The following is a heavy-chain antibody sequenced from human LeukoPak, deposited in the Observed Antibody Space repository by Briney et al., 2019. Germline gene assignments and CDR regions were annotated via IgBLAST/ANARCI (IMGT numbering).Heavy chain of an antibody. J-gene: IGHJ4*02. CDR3: ARHHYYDSRSPFHY. D-gene: IGHD3-10*01. CDR2: IYYSGST. CDR1: GGSISSYY. Sequence: SETLSLTCTVSGGSISSYYWSWIRQPPGKGLEWIGYIYYSGSTNYNPSLKSRVTISVDTSKNQFSLKLSSVTAADTAVYYCARHHYYDSRSPFHYWGQGILVTVSS. V-gene: IGHV4-59*01.